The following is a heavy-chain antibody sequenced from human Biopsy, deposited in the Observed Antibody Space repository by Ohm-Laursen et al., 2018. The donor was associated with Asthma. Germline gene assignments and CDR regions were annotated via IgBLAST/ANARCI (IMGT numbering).Heavy chain of an antibody. CDR1: GASITSVDSY. J-gene: IGHJ5*02. V-gene: IGHV4-31*03. D-gene: IGHD6-19*01. CDR3: ARLLYSMRDDVAVAGSFRFDP. Sequence: SQTLSLTCSVSGASITSVDSYGAWIRQRPGKDLEWLGYIHRSGSTSYKPSLKSRISMSLDTSKNQFSLKLVSVSVADTALYYCARLLYSMRDDVAVAGSFRFDPWGQGILVTVSS. CDR2: IHRSGST.